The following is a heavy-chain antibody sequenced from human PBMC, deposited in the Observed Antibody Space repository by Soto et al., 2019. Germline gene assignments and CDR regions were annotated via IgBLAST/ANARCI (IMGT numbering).Heavy chain of an antibody. J-gene: IGHJ5*02. CDR3: ARAGVEHWLEP. CDR2: IWYDGTND. Sequence: QVHLVESGGGVVQPGRSLRLSCEGSGYTFNKYGMHWVRQAPGKGLEWVAIIWYDGTNDFYADSVNGRFTISKDNSKNRVYLEMDSLRVEDTGIYYCARAGVEHWLEPWGQGTLVTVSS. CDR1: GYTFNKYG. D-gene: IGHD3-10*01. V-gene: IGHV3-33*01.